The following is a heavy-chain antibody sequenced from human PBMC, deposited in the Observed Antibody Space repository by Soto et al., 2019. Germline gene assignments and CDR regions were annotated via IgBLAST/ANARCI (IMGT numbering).Heavy chain of an antibody. D-gene: IGHD4-4*01. CDR3: AKDGLHTVPGFPDY. CDR2: ISWNSGSI. CDR1: GFTFDDYA. Sequence: PGESLKISCAASGFTFDDYAMHWVRQAPGKGLEWVSGISWNSGSIGYADSVKGRFTISRDNAKNSLYLQMNSLRAEDTALYYCAKDGLHTVPGFPDYWGQGTLVPVSS. V-gene: IGHV3-9*01. J-gene: IGHJ4*02.